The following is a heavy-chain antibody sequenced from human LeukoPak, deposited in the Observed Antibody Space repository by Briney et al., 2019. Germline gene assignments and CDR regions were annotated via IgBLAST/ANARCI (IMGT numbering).Heavy chain of an antibody. CDR2: IYFTGST. D-gene: IGHD4-17*01. Sequence: SETLSLTCTVSGDSISSSPYYWGWIRQPPGKGLEWIGTIYFTGSTYYNPSLKSRVTISIDTSKNRFSLKLSSVTAADTAVYYCARGKRTVNSGGHAFDIWGQGTMVTVSS. CDR1: GDSISSSPYY. CDR3: ARGKRTVNSGGHAFDI. J-gene: IGHJ3*02. V-gene: IGHV4-39*07.